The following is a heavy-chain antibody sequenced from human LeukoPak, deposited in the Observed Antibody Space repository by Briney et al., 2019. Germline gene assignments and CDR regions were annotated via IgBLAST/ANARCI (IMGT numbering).Heavy chain of an antibody. J-gene: IGHJ5*02. Sequence: SVKVSCKAPGGTFSSYAISWVRQAPGQGLEWMGGINPIFRTANYAHKVKGRVTISADESTSTAYMELSSLRSEDTGVYYCARAITYYYGSGSPPNWFDPWGRGTLVGVSS. CDR1: GGTFSSYA. CDR2: INPIFRTA. V-gene: IGHV1-69*13. D-gene: IGHD3-10*01. CDR3: ARAITYYYGSGSPPNWFDP.